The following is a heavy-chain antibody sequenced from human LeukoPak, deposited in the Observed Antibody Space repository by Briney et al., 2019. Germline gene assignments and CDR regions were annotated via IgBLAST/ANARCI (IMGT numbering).Heavy chain of an antibody. CDR2: ISGESSGV. Sequence: GGSLRLSCAGSGFTFSAYSMNWVRQAPGEGLEWVSYISGESSGVYYAESVKGRFTISRDNSENTLYLQMNSLRVEDTAIYYCAKDGRYRGYDFADSWGQGTLVTVSS. CDR1: GFTFSAYS. J-gene: IGHJ4*02. V-gene: IGHV3-48*01. CDR3: AKDGRYRGYDFADS. D-gene: IGHD5-12*01.